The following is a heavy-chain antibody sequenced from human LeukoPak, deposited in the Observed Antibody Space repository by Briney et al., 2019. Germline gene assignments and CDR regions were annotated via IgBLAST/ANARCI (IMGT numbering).Heavy chain of an antibody. CDR3: ARVGRVAAAGLYYFDY. J-gene: IGHJ4*02. D-gene: IGHD6-13*01. CDR1: GFTVRSNY. V-gene: IGHV3-66*01. CDR2: ISSGGST. Sequence: GRSLRLSCAASGFTVRSNYMSGVSQAPGKGLEWVSVISSGGSTYYADSVKGRFTISRDNSKNTLYLQMNSLRAEDTAVYYCARVGRVAAAGLYYFDYWGQGTLVTVSS.